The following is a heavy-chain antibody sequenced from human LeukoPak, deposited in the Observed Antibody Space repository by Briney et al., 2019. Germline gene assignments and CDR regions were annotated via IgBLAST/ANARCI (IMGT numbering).Heavy chain of an antibody. CDR3: ASPWSSGGFDY. CDR1: GFTFTRISMN. Sequence: PGGSLRLSCAASGFTFTRISMNWVRQPPGKGLEWIGSIYYSGSTSYNTSLKSRVTISVDTSKNQFSLKLSSVTAADTAVYYCASPWSSGGFDYWGQGTLVTVSS. J-gene: IGHJ4*02. CDR2: IYYSGST. V-gene: IGHV4-39*01. D-gene: IGHD6-19*01.